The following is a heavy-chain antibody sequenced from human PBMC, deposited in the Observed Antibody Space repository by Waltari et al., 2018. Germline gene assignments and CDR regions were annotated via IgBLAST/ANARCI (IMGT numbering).Heavy chain of an antibody. V-gene: IGHV1-69*01. Sequence: QVQLVQSGAEVKQPGSSVRVSCRASGGSFNTYSLSWVRQAPGQGLEWRGGITPIFGTPHYAQKFQGRVTITADESTSTTYMDLTSLRADDTAVYYCASPMGVGPLTRYDGLDVWGQGTTVIVSS. J-gene: IGHJ6*02. CDR3: ASPMGVGPLTRYDGLDV. CDR1: GGSFNTYS. D-gene: IGHD3-16*01. CDR2: ITPIFGTP.